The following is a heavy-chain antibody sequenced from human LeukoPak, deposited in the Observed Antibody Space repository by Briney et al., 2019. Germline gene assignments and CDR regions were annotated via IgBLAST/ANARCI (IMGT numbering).Heavy chain of an antibody. CDR3: ARGSSAFDY. CDR2: FYNSGSI. CDR1: GGSITSYY. V-gene: IGHV4-59*01. D-gene: IGHD6-19*01. J-gene: IGHJ4*02. Sequence: NPSETLSLTCTVSGGSITSYYWSWIRQPPGKGLEWIGYFYNSGSIYYNPSLKSRVTISVDTSKNQFSLKVSSVSAADTAVYYCARGSSAFDYWGQGTLVTVSS.